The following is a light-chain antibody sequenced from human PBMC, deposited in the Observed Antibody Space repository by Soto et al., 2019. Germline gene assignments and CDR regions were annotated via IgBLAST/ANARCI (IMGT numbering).Light chain of an antibody. CDR3: QQRSNWPRTT. CDR1: QSVSSY. CDR2: DAS. V-gene: IGKV3-11*01. Sequence: EIVLTQSPATLSLSPGERATLSCRASQSVSSYLAWYQQKPGQAPRLLIYDASNRVTGIPARFSGSGSGTDFTLTISSLEPEDFAVYYCQQRSNWPRTTFGQGTKVEIK. J-gene: IGKJ1*01.